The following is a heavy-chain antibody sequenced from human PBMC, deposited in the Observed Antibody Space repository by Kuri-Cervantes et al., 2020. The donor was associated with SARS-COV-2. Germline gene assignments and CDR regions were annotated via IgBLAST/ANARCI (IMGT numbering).Heavy chain of an antibody. CDR3: ARTNRGRYYYYYGMDV. CDR2: INHSGST. Sequence: SETLSLTCAVYGGSFSGYYWRWIRQPPGKGLEWIGEINHSGSTNYNPSLKSRVTISVDTSKNQFSLKLSSVTAADTAVYYCARTNRGRYYYYYGMDVWGQGTTVTVSS. D-gene: IGHD3-10*01. CDR1: GGSFSGYY. J-gene: IGHJ6*02. V-gene: IGHV4-34*01.